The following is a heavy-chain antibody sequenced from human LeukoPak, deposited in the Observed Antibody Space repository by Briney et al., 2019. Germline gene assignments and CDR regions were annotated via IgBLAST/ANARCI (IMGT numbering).Heavy chain of an antibody. D-gene: IGHD3-22*01. CDR2: INHSGST. Sequence: SETLSLTCAVYGGSFSGYYWSWIRQPPGKGLEWIGEINHSGSTNYNPSLKSRVTISVDTSKNQFSLKLSSVTAADTAVYYCARGKGTGSSGYSWNWFDPWGQGTLVTVSS. V-gene: IGHV4-34*01. CDR3: ARGKGTGSSGYSWNWFDP. CDR1: GGSFSGYY. J-gene: IGHJ5*02.